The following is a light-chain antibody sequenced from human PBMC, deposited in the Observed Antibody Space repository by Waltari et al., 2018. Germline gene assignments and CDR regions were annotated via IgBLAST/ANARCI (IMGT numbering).Light chain of an antibody. V-gene: IGLV4-69*01. CDR2: VNSDGSH. Sequence: QLVLPQSPSASASLGASVKLTCTLSSGLSSIVVAWHQQQPEKGPRYLMKVNSDGSHSKGDGIPDRFSGSSSGAERYLTISSLQSDDEADYYCQTWGTGIWVFGGGTRLTVL. CDR1: SGLSSIV. CDR3: QTWGTGIWV. J-gene: IGLJ3*02.